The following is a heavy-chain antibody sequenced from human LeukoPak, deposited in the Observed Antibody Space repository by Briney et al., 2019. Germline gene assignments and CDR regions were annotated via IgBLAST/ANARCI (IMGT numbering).Heavy chain of an antibody. V-gene: IGHV4-39*01. J-gene: IGHJ4*02. D-gene: IGHD2-21*02. CDR2: IHYSGST. Sequence: SETLSLTCTVSGGSISSSSYYWGWIRQPPGKGLEWIGSIHYSGSTYYNPSLKSRVTISVDTSKNQFSLKLSSVTAADTAVYYCARLRREVVTALFDYWGQGTLVTVSS. CDR3: ARLRREVVTALFDY. CDR1: GGSISSSSYY.